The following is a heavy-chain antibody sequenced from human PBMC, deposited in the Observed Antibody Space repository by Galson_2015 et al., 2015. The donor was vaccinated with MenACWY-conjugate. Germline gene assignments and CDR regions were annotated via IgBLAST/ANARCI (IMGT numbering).Heavy chain of an antibody. CDR1: GGSISSSSYF. Sequence: ATMSLTCPVSGGSISSSSYFWGWIRRPPGKGLEWIGTISYSGGTHYNPSLNNRVTGSADTSMNLFSLKVNSVAAADTALYYCARRSARLTLGAFDIWGQGTMVTVSS. D-gene: IGHD4-23*01. V-gene: IGHV4-39*01. J-gene: IGHJ3*02. CDR2: ISYSGGT. CDR3: ARRSARLTLGAFDI.